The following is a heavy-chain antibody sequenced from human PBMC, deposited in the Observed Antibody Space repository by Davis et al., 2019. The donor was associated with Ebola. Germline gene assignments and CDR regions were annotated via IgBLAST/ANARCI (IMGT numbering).Heavy chain of an antibody. CDR2: ISYDGSNK. D-gene: IGHD6-19*01. J-gene: IGHJ4*02. CDR3: VGSGFGY. CDR1: GFTFSGYA. Sequence: GGSLRLSCVASGFTFSGYAMHWVRQAPGKGLEWVAVISYDGSNKYYADSVKGRFTISRDNSKNTLYLQMNSLRAEDTAVYYCVGSGFGYWGQGTLVTVSS. V-gene: IGHV3-30*04.